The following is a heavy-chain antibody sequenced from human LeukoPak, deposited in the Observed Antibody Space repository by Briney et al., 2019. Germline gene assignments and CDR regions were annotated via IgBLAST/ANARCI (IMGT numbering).Heavy chain of an antibody. CDR2: LSASGGST. CDR3: AKIKWPHFDY. D-gene: IGHD5-12*01. Sequence: AGGSLRLSCAASGFTFTSYAMSWARQAPGKGLEWVSTLSASGGSTYYADFVKGRFTISRDNSKNTVYLQMNNLRAEDTAVYYCAKIKWPHFDYWGQGTLVTVSS. CDR1: GFTFTSYA. J-gene: IGHJ4*02. V-gene: IGHV3-23*01.